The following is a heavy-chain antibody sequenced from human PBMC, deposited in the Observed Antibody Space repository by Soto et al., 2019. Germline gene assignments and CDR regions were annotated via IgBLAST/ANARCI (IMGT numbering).Heavy chain of an antibody. D-gene: IGHD3-3*01. J-gene: IGHJ4*02. CDR2: IGGGGQDT. CDR1: GFAFSAYA. V-gene: IGHV3-23*01. CDR3: AKHPIFGVVTHYFAH. Sequence: DVQLLESGGSLVQPGGSLRLSCSASGFAFSAYAMSWVRQAPQKGLEWVSGIGGGGQDTRYGDSVKGRFTISRDNSRNTLYLEMNRLTAEDTAVYYCAKHPIFGVVTHYFAHWGRGILVTVSS.